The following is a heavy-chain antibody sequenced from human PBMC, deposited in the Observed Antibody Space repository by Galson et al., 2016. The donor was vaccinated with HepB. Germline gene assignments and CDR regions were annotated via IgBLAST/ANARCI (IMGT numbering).Heavy chain of an antibody. CDR1: GGSISSLGHY. J-gene: IGHJ3*02. D-gene: IGHD3-22*01. Sequence: TLSLTCTVSGGSISSLGHYWTWIRQNPEKGLQWIGYMYYSGNAHYHPSLKSRVIISIDTSKNQFSLKLSSVTAADTAVYFCARSNYHDTSRASDIWGQGTVITVSS. CDR3: ARSNYHDTSRASDI. CDR2: MYYSGNA. V-gene: IGHV4-31*03.